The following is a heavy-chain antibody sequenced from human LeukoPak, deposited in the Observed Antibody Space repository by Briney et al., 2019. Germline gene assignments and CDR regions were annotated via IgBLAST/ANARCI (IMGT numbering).Heavy chain of an antibody. CDR2: ISERGGST. Sequence: GGSLRLSCVVSGISLSNYAMTWVRQAPGKGLEWVSYISERGGSTTYADPVKGRFTISRDTSLNTLYLQMTSLRAEDTAVYFCAKRVIVIRGILVIGYHQEAYHYDYWGQGVLVTVSS. D-gene: IGHD3-10*01. CDR1: GISLSNYA. CDR3: AKRVIVIRGILVIGYHQEAYHYDY. V-gene: IGHV3-23*01. J-gene: IGHJ4*02.